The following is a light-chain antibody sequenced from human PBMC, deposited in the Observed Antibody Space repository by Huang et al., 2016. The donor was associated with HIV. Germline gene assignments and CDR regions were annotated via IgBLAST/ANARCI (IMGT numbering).Light chain of an antibody. CDR1: QRVSNK. CDR3: QQYESWPPLT. Sequence: EIVMTQSPDTLSVSPGERATLSCRASQRVSNKLAWYKQKPGQAPRLLLHGASTRATGVPARFSGSGSGTEFTLTISSLQSEDCGVYYCQQYESWPPLTFGGGTKVEIK. J-gene: IGKJ4*01. V-gene: IGKV3-15*01. CDR2: GAS.